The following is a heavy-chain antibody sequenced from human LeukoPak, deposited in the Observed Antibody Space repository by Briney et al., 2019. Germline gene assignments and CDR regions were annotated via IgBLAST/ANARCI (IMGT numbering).Heavy chain of an antibody. Sequence: RSSQTLSLTCTVSGGSISSGGYYWSWIRQLPGEGLEWIGYIYYSGTSNYNPSLKSRVTISVDTSKNQFSLKLSSVTAADTAVYYCGSIQLWNNVLDYWGQGTLVTVSS. CDR2: IYYSGTS. J-gene: IGHJ4*02. V-gene: IGHV4-31*03. CDR3: GSIQLWNNVLDY. CDR1: GGSISSGGYY. D-gene: IGHD5-18*01.